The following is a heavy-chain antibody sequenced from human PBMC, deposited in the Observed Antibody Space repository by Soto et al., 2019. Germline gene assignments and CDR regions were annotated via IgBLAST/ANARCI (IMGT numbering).Heavy chain of an antibody. V-gene: IGHV3-23*01. J-gene: IGHJ6*03. CDR3: AKAVWGYYYYMDV. D-gene: IGHD3-16*01. CDR2: ISGSGGST. Sequence: EVQLLESGGGLVQPGGSLRLSCAASGFTFSSYAMSWVRQAPGKGLGWVSAISGSGGSTYYADSVKGRLTISRDNSKNTLYLQMNSLRAEDTAVYYCAKAVWGYYYYMDVWGKGTTVTVSS. CDR1: GFTFSSYA.